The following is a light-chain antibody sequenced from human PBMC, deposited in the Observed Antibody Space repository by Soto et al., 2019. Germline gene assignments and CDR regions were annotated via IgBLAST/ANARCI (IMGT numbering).Light chain of an antibody. V-gene: IGLV2-14*01. CDR2: EVS. CDR3: SSYSSGTTPNV. J-gene: IGLJ1*01. CDR1: SSDVGGYNS. Sequence: QSVLTQPASVSGSPGQSITISCTGTSSDVGGYNSVSWYQQYPGKAPKLIIYEVSNRPSGVSLRFSGSKSGNTASLTISGLQAEDEADYYCSSYSSGTTPNVFGPGTKVTVL.